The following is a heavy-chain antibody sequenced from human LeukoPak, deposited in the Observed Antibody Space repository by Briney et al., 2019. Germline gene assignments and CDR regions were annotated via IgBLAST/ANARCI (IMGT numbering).Heavy chain of an antibody. V-gene: IGHV3-9*01. CDR2: ISWNSGSI. D-gene: IGHD3-9*01. J-gene: IGHJ3*02. CDR1: GFTFDDYA. CDR3: ARGALVYDILTGYYTRDDAFDI. Sequence: PGRSLRLSCAASGFTFDDYAMHWVRQAPGKGLEWVSGISWNSGSIGYADSVKGRFTISRDNAKNSLYLQMNSLRAEDTAVYYCARGALVYDILTGYYTRDDAFDIWGQGTMVTVSS.